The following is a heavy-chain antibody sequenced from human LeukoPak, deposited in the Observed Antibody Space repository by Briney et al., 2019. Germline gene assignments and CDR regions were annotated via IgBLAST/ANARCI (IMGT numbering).Heavy chain of an antibody. V-gene: IGHV3-66*01. CDR3: ARDPEGAGYFDL. CDR2: IYSGGST. J-gene: IGHJ2*01. Sequence: GGSLRLSCAASGFTVSSNYMSWVRQAPGKGLEWVSVIYSGGSTYYADSVKGGFTISRDNSKNTVYLQMNSLRAEDTAVYYCARDPEGAGYFDLWGRGTLVTVSS. CDR1: GFTVSSNY.